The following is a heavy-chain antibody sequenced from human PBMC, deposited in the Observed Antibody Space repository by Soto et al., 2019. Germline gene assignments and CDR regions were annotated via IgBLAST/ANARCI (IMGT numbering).Heavy chain of an antibody. V-gene: IGHV3-23*01. CDR3: AREPYSTWPFDY. D-gene: IGHD6-13*01. CDR2: LLRPGRST. CDR1: GFMFSDYA. Sequence: GGSLRLSCAASGFMFSDYAMTWARQAPGKELEWVSGLLRPGRSTYYADSVKGRFTISGDTSANTVYLQMDSLRVEDTAVYYCAREPYSTWPFDYWGQGTLVTVSS. J-gene: IGHJ4*02.